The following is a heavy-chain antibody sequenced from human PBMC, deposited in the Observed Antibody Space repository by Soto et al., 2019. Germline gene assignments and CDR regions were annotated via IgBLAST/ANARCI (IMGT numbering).Heavy chain of an antibody. CDR2: IIPIFGTA. Sequence: SVKVSCKASGCTFSSYAISWVRQAPGQGLEWMGGIIPIFGTANYAQKFQGRVTITADESTSTAYMELSSLRSEDTAVYYCARGYSPPIPFDPWGQGTLVTVSS. CDR3: ARGYSPPIPFDP. V-gene: IGHV1-69*13. D-gene: IGHD5-18*01. CDR1: GCTFSSYA. J-gene: IGHJ5*02.